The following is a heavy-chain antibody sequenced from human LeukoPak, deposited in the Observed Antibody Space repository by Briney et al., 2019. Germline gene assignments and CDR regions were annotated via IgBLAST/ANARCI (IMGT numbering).Heavy chain of an antibody. CDR3: TTRRQDGW. D-gene: IGHD2-15*01. Sequence: GGSLRLSCVGSGFTFSDAWMSWVRQAPGKGLEWVGRIKSKSDGGTIDYAAPVKGRFTISRDDSRNTLYLQMNSLKTDDTAVYYCTTRRQDGWWGQGTLGTVS. J-gene: IGHJ4*02. V-gene: IGHV3-15*01. CDR1: GFTFSDAW. CDR2: IKSKSDGGTI.